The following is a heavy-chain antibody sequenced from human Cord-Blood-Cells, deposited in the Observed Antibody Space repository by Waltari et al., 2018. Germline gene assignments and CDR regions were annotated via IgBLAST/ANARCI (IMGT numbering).Heavy chain of an antibody. CDR3: ARGPYDILTGYYDY. Sequence: EVQLVESGGGLIQPGGSLRLSCAASGFTVSSNYMSWVRQAPGKGRWWVSVIDSGVSTYYADAVKGRFTISRDNSKNTLYLQMNRLRAEDTAVYYCARGPYDILTGYYDYWGQGTLVTVSS. D-gene: IGHD3-9*01. CDR2: IDSGVST. CDR1: GFTVSSNY. V-gene: IGHV3-53*01. J-gene: IGHJ4*02.